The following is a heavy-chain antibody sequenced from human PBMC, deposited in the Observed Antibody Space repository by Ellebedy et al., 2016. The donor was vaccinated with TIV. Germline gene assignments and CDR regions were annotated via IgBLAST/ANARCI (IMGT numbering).Heavy chain of an antibody. Sequence: SETLSLTCSVSGGSVSPYYWSWIRQPAGKGLEWIGRIYTSGSTNYNPSLKSRVTMSVDTSKNQFSLKLSSVTAADTALYFCATFRNLDGFEIWGHGTMVTVSS. CDR1: GGSVSPYY. V-gene: IGHV4-4*07. CDR3: ATFRNLDGFEI. J-gene: IGHJ3*02. CDR2: IYTSGST.